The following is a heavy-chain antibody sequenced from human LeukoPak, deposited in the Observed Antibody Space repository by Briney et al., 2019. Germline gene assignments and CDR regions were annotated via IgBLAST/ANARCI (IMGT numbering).Heavy chain of an antibody. J-gene: IGHJ5*02. D-gene: IGHD3-22*01. Sequence: SETLSLTCTVSGGSVSSGSYYWSWIRQPPGKGLEWIGYIYHSGSTYYNPSLKSRVTISVDRSKNQFSLKLSSVTAADTAVYYCARVLLGSSGYYYDVNNWFDPWGQGTLVTVSS. V-gene: IGHV4-30-2*01. CDR3: ARVLLGSSGYYYDVNNWFDP. CDR2: IYHSGST. CDR1: GGSVSSGSYY.